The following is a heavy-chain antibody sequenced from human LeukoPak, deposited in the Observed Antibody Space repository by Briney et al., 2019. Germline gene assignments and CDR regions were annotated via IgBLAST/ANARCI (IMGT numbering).Heavy chain of an antibody. CDR1: GFTFDDSG. J-gene: IGHJ4*02. Sequence: RTGGSLRLSCAASGFTFDDSGMSWVRQVPGKGLEWVSGINWNGGSTVYADSVKGRFTISRDNAKNSLYLQMNSLRAEDTAFYYCARTSGRIAYFFNSWGQGTLVTVSP. CDR2: INWNGGST. CDR3: ARTSGRIAYFFNS. V-gene: IGHV3-20*04. D-gene: IGHD3-16*02.